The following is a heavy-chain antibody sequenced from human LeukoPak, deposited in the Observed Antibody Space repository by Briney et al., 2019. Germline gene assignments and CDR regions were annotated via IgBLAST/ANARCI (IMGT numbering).Heavy chain of an antibody. Sequence: SVKVSCKASGFTFTSSAMQRVRQARGQRLEWIGWIVVGSGNTNYAQKFQERVTITRDMSTSTAYMELSSLRSEDTAVYYCAALPALEAVAYGGPGDYWGQGTLVTVSS. V-gene: IGHV1-58*02. CDR2: IVVGSGNT. D-gene: IGHD4/OR15-4a*01. CDR1: GFTFTSSA. CDR3: AALPALEAVAYGGPGDY. J-gene: IGHJ4*02.